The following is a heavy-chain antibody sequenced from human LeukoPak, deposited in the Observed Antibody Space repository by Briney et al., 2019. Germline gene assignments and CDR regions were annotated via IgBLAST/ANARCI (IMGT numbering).Heavy chain of an antibody. CDR1: GYTFTKYG. Sequence: HWASVKVSCKASGYTFTKYGIVWVRQAPGQGLEWMGWINIDNGNTNYAQKLQGRVTMTTDTSTSTVYMEVKSLRFDDTAVYYCARDQGALAGYYYYAMDVWGQGTTVTVSS. D-gene: IGHD6-19*01. CDR3: ARDQGALAGYYYYAMDV. V-gene: IGHV1-18*01. CDR2: INIDNGNT. J-gene: IGHJ6*02.